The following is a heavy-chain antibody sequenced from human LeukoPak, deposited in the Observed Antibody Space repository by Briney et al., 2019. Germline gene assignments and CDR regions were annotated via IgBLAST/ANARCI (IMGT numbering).Heavy chain of an antibody. CDR2: IYYSGST. V-gene: IGHV4-59*01. J-gene: IGHJ4*02. CDR3: ARVVDSSGWYALDY. Sequence: SETLSLTCTVSGGSISSYYWSWIRQPPGKGLEWIGYIYYSGSTNYNPSLKSRVTISVDTSKNQFSLKLSSVTAADTAVYYCARVVDSSGWYALDYWGQGTLVTVSS. D-gene: IGHD6-19*01. CDR1: GGSISSYY.